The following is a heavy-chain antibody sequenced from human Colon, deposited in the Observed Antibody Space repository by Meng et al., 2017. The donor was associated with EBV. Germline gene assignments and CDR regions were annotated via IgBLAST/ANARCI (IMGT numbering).Heavy chain of an antibody. CDR3: ARRPTGIDY. J-gene: IGHJ4*02. CDR1: GGSLSGAY. Sequence: QVQLQQWGAGLLKPSETLSLTCAVNGGSLSGAYWNWIRQPPGKGLEWIGEIMHGGSPSYNTSLKSRVTITIDTSKTQLSLMLSSVTAADTAVYYCARRPTGIDYWGQGTLVTVSS. V-gene: IGHV4-34*12. D-gene: IGHD2-8*02. CDR2: IMHGGSP.